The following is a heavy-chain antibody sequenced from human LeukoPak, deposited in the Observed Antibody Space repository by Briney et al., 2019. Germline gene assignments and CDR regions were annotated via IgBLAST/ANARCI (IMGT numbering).Heavy chain of an antibody. CDR1: GFTVSSNY. CDR3: ARGQGSGGFYYYGMDV. CDR2: IYSGGST. J-gene: IGHJ6*02. V-gene: IGHV3-53*04. D-gene: IGHD3-10*01. Sequence: GGSLRLSCAASGFTVSSNYMSWVRQAPGKGLEWVSVIYSGGSTYYADSVKGRFTISRRNSKNTLYLQMNSLRAEDTAVYYCARGQGSGGFYYYGMDVWGQGTTVTVSS.